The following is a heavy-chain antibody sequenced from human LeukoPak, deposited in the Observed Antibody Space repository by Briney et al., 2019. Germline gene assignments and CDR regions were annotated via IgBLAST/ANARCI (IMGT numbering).Heavy chain of an antibody. D-gene: IGHD5-18*01. J-gene: IGHJ3*02. CDR2: IYPGDSDS. CDR1: GYSFTSYW. Sequence: GESLKISCKGSGYSFTSYWIGWVRQMPGKGLEWMGIIYPGDSDSRDSPSFQGQVTISADKSISTAYLQWSSPKASDTAMYYCARRRIQLWTDAFDIWGQGTMVTVSS. V-gene: IGHV5-51*01. CDR3: ARRRIQLWTDAFDI.